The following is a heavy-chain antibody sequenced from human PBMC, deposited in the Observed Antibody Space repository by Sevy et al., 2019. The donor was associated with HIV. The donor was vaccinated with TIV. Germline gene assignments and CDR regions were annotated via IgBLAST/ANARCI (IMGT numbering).Heavy chain of an antibody. Sequence: ASVKVSCKVSGYTLTELSMHWVRQAPGKGLEWMGGFDPEDGETIYAQKFQGRVTMTEDTSTDTAYMELSSLSSKETAVYYCATASGSYQLRGDAFDIWGQGTMVTVSS. CDR2: FDPEDGET. D-gene: IGHD1-26*01. J-gene: IGHJ3*02. V-gene: IGHV1-24*01. CDR3: ATASGSYQLRGDAFDI. CDR1: GYTLTELS.